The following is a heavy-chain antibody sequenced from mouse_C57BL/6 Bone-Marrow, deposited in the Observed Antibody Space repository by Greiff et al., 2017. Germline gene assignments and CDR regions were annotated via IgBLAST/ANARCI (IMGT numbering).Heavy chain of an antibody. J-gene: IGHJ2*01. V-gene: IGHV1-69*01. CDR2: IDPSDSYT. Sequence: VQLKQPGAELVMPGASVKLSCKASGYTFTSYWMHWVKQRPGQGLEWIGEIDPSDSYTNYNQKFKGKSTFTVDKSSSTAYMQLSSLTSEDAAVYYCATTGFDYWGQGTTLTVSS. CDR1: GYTFTSYW. D-gene: IGHD4-1*02. CDR3: ATTGFDY.